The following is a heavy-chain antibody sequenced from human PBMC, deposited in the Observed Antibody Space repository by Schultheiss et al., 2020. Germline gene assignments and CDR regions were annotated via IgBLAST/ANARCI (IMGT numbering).Heavy chain of an antibody. CDR1: GDSISGYY. J-gene: IGHJ4*02. Sequence: SQTLSLTCDVSGDSISGYYWSWIRQPPGKGLEWIGFIYYSGSSIYNPSLKSRVTISVDTSKNQFSLNINSVTAADTAVYFCARRGSRAAAPNSWGQGTLVNVSS. CDR3: ARRGSRAAAPNS. CDR2: IYYSGSS. V-gene: IGHV4-59*12. D-gene: IGHD6-13*01.